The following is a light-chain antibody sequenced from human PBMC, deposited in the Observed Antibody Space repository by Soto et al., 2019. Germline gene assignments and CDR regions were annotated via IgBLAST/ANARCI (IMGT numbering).Light chain of an antibody. CDR1: QSISNH. J-gene: IGKJ2*01. V-gene: IGKV3-15*01. CDR2: GAS. CDR3: QQYNNWPPRT. Sequence: EIVMTQSPDTLSVSPGERATLSCRASQSISNHLAWYQQKPGQAPRLLMYGASTRATGIPARFSGSGSGTEFTLTISSLQSEDVPVYYCQQYNNWPPRTFGQGTKLEI.